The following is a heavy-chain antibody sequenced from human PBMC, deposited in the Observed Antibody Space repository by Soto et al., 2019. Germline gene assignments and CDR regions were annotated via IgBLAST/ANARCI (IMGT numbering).Heavy chain of an antibody. CDR2: INPNSGDT. Sequence: GASVKVSCKASGYTFTSHGITWVRQAPGRGLEWMGWINPNSGDTEYAQNFQGRVTMTRDTSFNLVYMEMSGLMSDDTAVYYCARDARGTRGFDEMDIWGQGTTVTVSS. J-gene: IGHJ6*02. D-gene: IGHD3-9*01. V-gene: IGHV1-2*02. CDR3: ARDARGTRGFDEMDI. CDR1: GYTFTSHG.